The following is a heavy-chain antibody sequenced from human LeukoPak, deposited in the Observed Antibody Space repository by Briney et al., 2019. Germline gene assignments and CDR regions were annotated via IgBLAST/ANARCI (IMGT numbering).Heavy chain of an antibody. D-gene: IGHD2-21*02. J-gene: IGHJ4*02. CDR3: AKGGAYCGGDCSKDPFDY. Sequence: GGSLRLSCAASGFTVSSNYMSWVRQAPGKGLEWVSVIYSGGSTYYADSVKGRFTISRDNSKNTLYLQMNSLRAEDTAVYYCAKGGAYCGGDCSKDPFDYWGQGTLVTVSS. CDR1: GFTVSSNY. V-gene: IGHV3-53*05. CDR2: IYSGGST.